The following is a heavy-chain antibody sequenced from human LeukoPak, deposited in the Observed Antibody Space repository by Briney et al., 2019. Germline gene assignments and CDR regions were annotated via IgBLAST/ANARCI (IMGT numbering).Heavy chain of an antibody. V-gene: IGHV4-59*01. D-gene: IGHD3-3*01. Sequence: SETLSLTCTVSGGSISSYYWSWIRQPPGKGLEWIGYIYYSGSTNYNPSLKSRVTISVNTSKNQFSLKLSSVTAADTAVYYCVRSDDFWSGYYGYWGQGTLVTVSS. CDR2: IYYSGST. CDR1: GGSISSYY. J-gene: IGHJ4*02. CDR3: VRSDDFWSGYYGY.